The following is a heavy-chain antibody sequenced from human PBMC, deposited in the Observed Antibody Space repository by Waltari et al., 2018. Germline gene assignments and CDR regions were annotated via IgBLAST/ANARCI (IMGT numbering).Heavy chain of an antibody. V-gene: IGHV4-39*01. J-gene: IGHJ4*02. CDR1: GGSISSSSYY. D-gene: IGHD6-19*01. Sequence: QLQLQESGPGLVKPSETLSLTCTVSGGSISSSSYYWGWIRQPPGKGLEGIGSSYYNGSPYYNPDLKIRVHIAVATSKNQCSLKLSSVTVADTAVYYCASQIAVAPREFDYWGQGTLVTVSS. CDR3: ASQIAVAPREFDY. CDR2: SYYNGSP.